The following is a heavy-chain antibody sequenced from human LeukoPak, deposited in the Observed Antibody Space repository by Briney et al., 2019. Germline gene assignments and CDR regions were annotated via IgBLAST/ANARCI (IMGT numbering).Heavy chain of an antibody. CDR2: ISSGGTYE. V-gene: IGHV3-30*07. Sequence: PGGSLRLSCAASGFTFSNDAMHWVRQAPGKGLEWVSLISSGGTYEYYADSVKGRFTISRDNSKNTLYLQMNSLRAEDTAVYYCAKDVRFGELLYLDYWGQGTLVTVSS. CDR1: GFTFSNDA. D-gene: IGHD3-10*01. J-gene: IGHJ4*02. CDR3: AKDVRFGELLYLDY.